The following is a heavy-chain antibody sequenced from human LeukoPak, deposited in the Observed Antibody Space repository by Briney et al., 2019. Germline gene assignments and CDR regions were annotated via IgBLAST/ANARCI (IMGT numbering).Heavy chain of an antibody. CDR2: TSSSGYTI. CDR3: AKDYRH. Sequence: GGSLRLPCAASGFTFSNYEMNWVRQAPGKGLGWVAYTSSSGYTIYYADSVKGRFTISRDNAKNSLYLQMNSLKLEDTAVYYCAKDYRHWGQGTLVTVSS. CDR1: GFTFSNYE. J-gene: IGHJ4*02. V-gene: IGHV3-48*03.